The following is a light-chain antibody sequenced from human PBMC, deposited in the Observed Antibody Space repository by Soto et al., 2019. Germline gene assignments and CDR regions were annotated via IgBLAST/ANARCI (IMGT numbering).Light chain of an antibody. CDR3: QQYGSSPPLS. V-gene: IGKV1-13*02. J-gene: IGKJ4*01. CDR1: QDISSA. CDR2: DAS. Sequence: IQLTQSPSSLSASVGDRVTITCRAGQDISSALAWYQQKPGKAPKLLLYDASSLDAGVPSRFSGSGSGTDFTLSITSLRPEDFAVYYCQQYGSSPPLSFGGGTKVEIK.